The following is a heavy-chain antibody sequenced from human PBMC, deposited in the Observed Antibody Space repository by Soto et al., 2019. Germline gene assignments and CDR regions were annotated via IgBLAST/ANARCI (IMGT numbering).Heavy chain of an antibody. CDR3: XXXGPEDWPLDY. J-gene: IGHJ4*02. Sequence: QITLKESGPTLVRPTQTLTLTCAVSGFSLXXXXXXXXXXRQPPGKALEWLAYMYCDASKHYSPSLRSRLTXXXXXXXXXXXXXXXXXXXXXXXXXXXXXXGPEDWPLDYWGQGTLVTVSS. V-gene: IGHV2-5*02. CDR1: GFSLXXXXXX. D-gene: IGHD3-9*01. CDR2: MYCDASK.